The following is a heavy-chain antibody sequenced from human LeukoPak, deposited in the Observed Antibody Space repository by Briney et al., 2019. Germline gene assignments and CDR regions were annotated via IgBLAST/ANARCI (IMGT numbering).Heavy chain of an antibody. CDR1: GGSISSSSYY. CDR2: IYYSGST. V-gene: IGHV4-39*01. D-gene: IGHD6-19*01. CDR3: ARRGDQTVAGKGYYFDY. J-gene: IGHJ4*02. Sequence: SETLSLTCTVSGGSISSSSYYWGWIRQPPGKGLEWIGSIYYSGSTYYNPSLKSRVTISVDTSKNQFSLKPSSVTAADTAVYYCARRGDQTVAGKGYYFDYWGQGTLVTVSS.